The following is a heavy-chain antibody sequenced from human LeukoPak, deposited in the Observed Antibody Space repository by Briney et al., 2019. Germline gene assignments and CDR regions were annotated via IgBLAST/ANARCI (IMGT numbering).Heavy chain of an antibody. CDR3: ASPSAIGSGYYGAFDI. CDR2: ISAYNGNT. D-gene: IGHD3-22*01. V-gene: IGHV1-18*01. J-gene: IGHJ3*02. Sequence: ASVKVSCKASGYTFTSYGISWVRQAPGQGLEWMGWISAYNGNTNYAQKLQGRVTMTTDTSTSTAYMELRSLRSDDTAVYYCASPSAIGSGYYGAFDIWGQGTMVTVSS. CDR1: GYTFTSYG.